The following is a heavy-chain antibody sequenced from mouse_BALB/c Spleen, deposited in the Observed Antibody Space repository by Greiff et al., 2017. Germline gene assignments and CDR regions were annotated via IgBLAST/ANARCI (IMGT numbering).Heavy chain of an antibody. Sequence: EVKLMVFGGGLVQPGGSRKLSCAASGFTFSSFGMHWVRQAPEKGLEWVAYISSGSSTIYYADTVKGRFTIYRDNPKNILFLQMTSLRSEDTAMYYCARGGYYGYEKAYWGQGTLVTVSA. CDR2: ISSGSSTI. J-gene: IGHJ3*01. CDR1: GFTFSSFG. D-gene: IGHD1-2*01. CDR3: ARGGYYGYEKAY. V-gene: IGHV5-17*02.